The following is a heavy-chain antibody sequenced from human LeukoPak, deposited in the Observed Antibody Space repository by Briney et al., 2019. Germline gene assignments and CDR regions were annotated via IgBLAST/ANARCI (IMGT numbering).Heavy chain of an antibody. V-gene: IGHV1-2*02. CDR1: GYTFTGYY. CDR3: GPLLSNGPCDY. Sequence: ASVKVSCKASGYTFTGYYMHWVRQAPGQGLEWMGYIYPNSGATKYAQKFQGRVTMTRDTSISTAYMELSGLRSDDTAVDYCGPLLSNGPCDYWGQGGRSPSPQ. CDR2: IYPNSGAT. J-gene: IGHJ4*02.